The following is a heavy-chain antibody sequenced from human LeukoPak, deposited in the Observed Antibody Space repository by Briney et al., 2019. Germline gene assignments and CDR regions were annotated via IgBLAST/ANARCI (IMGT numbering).Heavy chain of an antibody. J-gene: IGHJ4*02. CDR1: RASTSTSSSY. V-gene: IGHV4-39*01. CDR2: INYGGDT. CDR3: ARGRPAAGQYFFDY. D-gene: IGHD6-13*01. Sequence: SETLSLTCTVSRASTSTSSSYWAWTRQPPGKGLEWIGSINYGGDTYYNPSLTGRVTVSVDTSKQKSSLKLSSLTAADAAVYYCARGRPAAGQYFFDYWGQGALVTVSS.